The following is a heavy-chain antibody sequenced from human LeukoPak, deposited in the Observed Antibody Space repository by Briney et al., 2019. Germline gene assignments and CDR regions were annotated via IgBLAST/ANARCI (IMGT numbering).Heavy chain of an antibody. D-gene: IGHD6-13*01. Sequence: SETLSLTCTVAGGSISSSSHSWGWIRQPPGKGLEWTGSIYYTGRTYYNPSLKSRVTISVDTSKNQFSLKLSSVTAADTAVYYCAQSLGSSNWIGNWFDPWGQGTLVTVSS. CDR1: GGSISSSSHS. J-gene: IGHJ5*02. CDR2: IYYTGRT. V-gene: IGHV4-39*01. CDR3: AQSLGSSNWIGNWFDP.